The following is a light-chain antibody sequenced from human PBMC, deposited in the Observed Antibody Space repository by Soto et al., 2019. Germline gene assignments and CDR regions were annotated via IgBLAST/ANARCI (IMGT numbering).Light chain of an antibody. CDR1: QSVSNN. J-gene: IGKJ1*01. V-gene: IGKV3-15*01. CDR2: DAS. Sequence: ILMTQSPATLSVSPGERATLSCRASQSVSNNLAWYQQKPGQAPRLLIYDASTRATGIPARFSGSGSGTEFTLTISGLHAEYFAFYCCQQYNNWPPWTFGQGTKVEIK. CDR3: QQYNNWPPWT.